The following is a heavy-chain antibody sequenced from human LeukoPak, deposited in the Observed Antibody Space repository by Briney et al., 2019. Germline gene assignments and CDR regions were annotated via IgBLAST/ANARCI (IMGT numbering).Heavy chain of an antibody. Sequence: GGSLRLSCAASGFTFSSYWMHWVRQTPREGLVWVSRINGDETSRAYADSVEGRFTISRDNAKNTLYLQMNSLRVEDTAVYYCARDGYNSGYLKALDYWGQGTLLTVSS. J-gene: IGHJ4*02. V-gene: IGHV3-74*01. CDR1: GFTFSSYW. CDR3: ARDGYNSGYLKALDY. D-gene: IGHD5-18*01. CDR2: INGDETSR.